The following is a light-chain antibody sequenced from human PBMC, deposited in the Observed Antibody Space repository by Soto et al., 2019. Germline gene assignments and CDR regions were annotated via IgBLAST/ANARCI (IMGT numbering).Light chain of an antibody. Sequence: EIVLTQSPGTLPLSPGERATLSCRASQSVSSSFLAWYQQKPGQAPRLLIYDASNRATGIPARFSGSGSGTDFTLTISSLEPEDFAVYYCQQRSNWPPTFGQGTKVDI. V-gene: IGKV3D-20*02. CDR1: QSVSSSF. CDR3: QQRSNWPPT. J-gene: IGKJ1*01. CDR2: DAS.